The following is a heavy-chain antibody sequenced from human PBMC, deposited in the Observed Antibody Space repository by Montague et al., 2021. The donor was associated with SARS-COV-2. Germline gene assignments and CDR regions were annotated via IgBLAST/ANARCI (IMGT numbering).Heavy chain of an antibody. CDR1: GGSISSYY. J-gene: IGHJ4*02. CDR2: IYYSGRT. CDR3: ARVFPRWLQFDPYFDY. V-gene: IGHV4-59*07. D-gene: IGHD5-24*01. Sequence: SDTLSLIRTLSGGSISSYYWSWIRQPPGKGLEWLGYIYYSGRTNYNPSLKSRVTISVDTSKNQFSLKLSSVTAADTAVYYCARVFPRWLQFDPYFDYWGQGTLVTVPS.